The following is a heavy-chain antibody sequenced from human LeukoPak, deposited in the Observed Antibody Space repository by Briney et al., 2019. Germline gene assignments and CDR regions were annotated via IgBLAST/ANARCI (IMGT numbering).Heavy chain of an antibody. D-gene: IGHD2-21*02. V-gene: IGHV1-2*06. J-gene: IGHJ4*02. CDR3: ARLHLNCGGDCYSPFFDY. CDR1: GYTFTGYY. CDR2: INPNSGGT. Sequence: ASVKVSCKASGYTFTGYYMHWVRPAPGQGLEWMGRINPNSGGTNYAQKFQGRATMTRDTSISTAYMELSRLRSDDTAVYYCARLHLNCGGDCYSPFFDYWGQGTLVTVSS.